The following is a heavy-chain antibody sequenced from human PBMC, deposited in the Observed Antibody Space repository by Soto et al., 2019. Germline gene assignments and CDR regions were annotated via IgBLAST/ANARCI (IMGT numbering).Heavy chain of an antibody. CDR1: GGSISSYY. J-gene: IGHJ5*02. V-gene: IGHV4-59*01. CDR3: ARAGMAYCGGDCYSVWFDP. Sequence: QVQLQESGPGLVKPSETLSLTCTVSGGSISSYYWSWIRQPPGKGLEWIGYIYYSGSTNYNPSLKSRVPISVDTSKIQFSLKLRSVTAADTAVYYCARAGMAYCGGDCYSVWFDPWGQGTLVTVCS. D-gene: IGHD2-21*02. CDR2: IYYSGST.